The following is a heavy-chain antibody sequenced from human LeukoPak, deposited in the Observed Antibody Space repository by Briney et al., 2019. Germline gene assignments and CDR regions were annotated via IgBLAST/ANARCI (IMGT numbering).Heavy chain of an antibody. CDR1: GFPFSSYA. CDR2: ISGGGGST. Sequence: PGESLRFSCAASGFPFSSYAMTWVRQAPGKGLEWVTSISGGGGSTYYADSVEGRFTISRDNPKNTLYLQMNSLRAGDTAVYYCAKDMFGDFWGQGTLVTVSS. D-gene: IGHD3-10*02. V-gene: IGHV3-23*01. J-gene: IGHJ4*02. CDR3: AKDMFGDF.